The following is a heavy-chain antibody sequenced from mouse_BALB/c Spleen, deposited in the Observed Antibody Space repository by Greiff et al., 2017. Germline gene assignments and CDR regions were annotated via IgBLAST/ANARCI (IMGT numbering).Heavy chain of an antibody. D-gene: IGHD2-4*01. CDR3: ARGGYDYDVYAMDY. Sequence: DVHLVESGGDLVKPGGSLKLSCAASGFTFSSYGMSWVRQTPDKRLEWVATISSGGSYTYYPDSVKGRFTISRDNAKNTLYLQMSSLKSEDTAMYYCARGGYDYDVYAMDYWGQGTSVTVSS. J-gene: IGHJ4*01. CDR2: ISSGGSYT. CDR1: GFTFSSYG. V-gene: IGHV5-6*01.